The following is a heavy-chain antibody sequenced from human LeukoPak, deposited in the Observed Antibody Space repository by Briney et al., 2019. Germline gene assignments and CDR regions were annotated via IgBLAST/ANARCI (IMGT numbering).Heavy chain of an antibody. J-gene: IGHJ4*02. CDR1: GFTFSSYA. Sequence: TGGSLRLSCAASGFTFSSYAMSWVRQAPGKGLEWVSVISGSGGSTYYADSVKGRFTISRDNSNNTLYLQMNSLRAEDTAVYYCAKDGPGGPTNYFDYWGQGTRVTVSS. CDR2: ISGSGGST. V-gene: IGHV3-23*01. CDR3: AKDGPGGPTNYFDY. D-gene: IGHD4-23*01.